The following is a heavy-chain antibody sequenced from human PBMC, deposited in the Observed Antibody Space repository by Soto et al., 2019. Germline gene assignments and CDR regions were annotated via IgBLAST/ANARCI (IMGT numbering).Heavy chain of an antibody. V-gene: IGHV4-31*03. J-gene: IGHJ4*02. CDR2: IYYRGST. D-gene: IGHD6-13*01. CDR1: GGSISSGGYY. CDR3: ARATFPPYSSSWYLDY. Sequence: SSETLSLTCTVSGGSISSGGYYWSWIRQHPGKGLEWIGYIYYRGSTYYNPSLKSRVTISVDTSKNQFSLKLSSVTAADTAVYYCARATFPPYSSSWYLDYWGQGTLVTVSS.